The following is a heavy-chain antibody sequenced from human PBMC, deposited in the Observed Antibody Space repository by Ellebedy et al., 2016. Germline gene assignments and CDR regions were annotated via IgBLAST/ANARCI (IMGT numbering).Heavy chain of an antibody. Sequence: GGSLRLSCAASGFTFSDYYMNWIRQAPGKGLEWVSSISDNGARTYYADSVKGRFTISRDNSKNTLYLQMSNLRAEDTAVYYCPKDREVGSHYYFDTWGQGALVTVS. CDR3: PKDREVGSHYYFDT. D-gene: IGHD3-10*01. CDR1: GFTFSDYY. J-gene: IGHJ4*02. CDR2: ISDNGART. V-gene: IGHV3-23*01.